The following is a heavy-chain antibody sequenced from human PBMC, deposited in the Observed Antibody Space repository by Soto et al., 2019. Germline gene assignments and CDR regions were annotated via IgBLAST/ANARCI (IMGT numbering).Heavy chain of an antibody. CDR3: ATDSAGRGPFDP. CDR2: TYYTGGT. J-gene: IGHJ5*02. CDR1: GGSFGTNY. Sequence: PSETLSLTCTISGGSFGTNYWSWIRQAPGKGLEWIGYTYYTGGTKYNPSLKSRATISVDTSNNQFSLTLNSAAAADTAVYYCATDSAGRGPFDPWGQGILVTVSS. D-gene: IGHD3-10*01. V-gene: IGHV4-59*13.